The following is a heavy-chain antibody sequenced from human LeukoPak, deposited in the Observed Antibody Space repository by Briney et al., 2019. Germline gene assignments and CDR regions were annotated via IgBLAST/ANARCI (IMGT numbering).Heavy chain of an antibody. CDR2: IYYSGST. CDR3: ANWVGNWFDP. Sequence: SETLSLTCTVSGGSISSGGYYWSWIRQHPGKGLEWIGYIYYSGSTYYNPSLKSRVTISVDTSKNQFSLKLSSVTAADTAIYYCANWVGNWFDPWGQGTLVAVSS. D-gene: IGHD1-26*01. J-gene: IGHJ5*02. V-gene: IGHV4-31*03. CDR1: GGSISSGGYY.